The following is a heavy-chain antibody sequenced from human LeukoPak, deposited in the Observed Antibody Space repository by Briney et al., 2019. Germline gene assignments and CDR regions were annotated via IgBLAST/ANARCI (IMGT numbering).Heavy chain of an antibody. CDR3: VRGRYSSGWFKDKNWFDP. J-gene: IGHJ5*02. Sequence: SETLSLTCAVSGGSISSGGYSWSWIRQPPGKGLEWIGYIYYSGSTYYNPSLKSRVTISVDTSKNQFSLKLSSVTAADTAVYYCVRGRYSSGWFKDKNWFDPWGQGIPVTVSS. CDR1: GGSISSGGYS. V-gene: IGHV4-30-4*07. D-gene: IGHD6-19*01. CDR2: IYYSGST.